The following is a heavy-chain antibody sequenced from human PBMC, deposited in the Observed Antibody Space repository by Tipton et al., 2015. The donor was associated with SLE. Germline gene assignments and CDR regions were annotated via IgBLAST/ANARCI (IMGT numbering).Heavy chain of an antibody. CDR2: IFHTGAT. Sequence: TLSLTCTVSGGPISSFYWRWIRQPPGKGLEWIGHIFHTGATNYNPSLKSRVTISMDRSRNQISLKLTSVTAADTATYYCARGSSLLGFCSGGACYPLDYWGQGTLATVSS. CDR1: GGPISSFY. V-gene: IGHV4-59*12. J-gene: IGHJ4*02. CDR3: ARGSSLLGFCSGGACYPLDY. D-gene: IGHD2-15*01.